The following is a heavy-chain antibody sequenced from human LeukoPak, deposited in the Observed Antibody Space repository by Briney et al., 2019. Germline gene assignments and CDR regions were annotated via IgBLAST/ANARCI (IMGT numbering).Heavy chain of an antibody. D-gene: IGHD3-10*01. V-gene: IGHV3-7*01. CDR2: IKQDGSEK. J-gene: IGHJ5*02. Sequence: QPGGSLRPSCAASGFTFSSYWMSWVRQAPGKGLEWVANIKQDGSEKYYVDSVKGRFTISRDNAKNSLYLQLNSLRAEDTAVYYCARLGPRYYYGSGSNWFDPWGQGTLVTVSS. CDR1: GFTFSSYW. CDR3: ARLGPRYYYGSGSNWFDP.